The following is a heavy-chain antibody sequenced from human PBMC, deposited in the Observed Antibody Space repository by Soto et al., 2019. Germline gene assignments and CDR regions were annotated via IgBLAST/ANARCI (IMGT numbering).Heavy chain of an antibody. J-gene: IGHJ4*02. CDR3: ARDQGYCSGGSCYSFSFDY. CDR1: GFTVSSNY. D-gene: IGHD2-15*01. V-gene: IGHV3-66*01. Sequence: EVQLVESGGGLVQPGGSLRLSCAASGFTVSSNYMSWVRQAPGKGLEWVSVIYSGGSTYYADSVNGRFTISRDNSKNTLYLQRNSLRAEDTAVYYCARDQGYCSGGSCYSFSFDYWGQGTLVTVSS. CDR2: IYSGGST.